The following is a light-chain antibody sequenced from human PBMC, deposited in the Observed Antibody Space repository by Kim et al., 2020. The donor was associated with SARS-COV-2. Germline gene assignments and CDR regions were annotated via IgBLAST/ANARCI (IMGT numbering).Light chain of an antibody. CDR3: LQHKSYPVT. CDR2: AAS. J-gene: IGKJ4*01. Sequence: AAGRDSITITCRARQGISNNLAWFQQKPGKVPKRLIFAASSLQSGVPSRFSGSGSGTEFTLTISSLQPEDSATYYCLQHKSYPVTFGGGTKVDIK. V-gene: IGKV1-17*03. CDR1: QGISNN.